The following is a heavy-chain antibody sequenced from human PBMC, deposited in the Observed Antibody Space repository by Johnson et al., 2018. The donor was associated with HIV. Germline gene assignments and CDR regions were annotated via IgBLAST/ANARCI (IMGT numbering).Heavy chain of an antibody. Sequence: VQLVESRGGLVKPGASPRISRAASRFSFTNAWLSSVRHGPGKGLEWVGRINSKGDGGTTDYAAPVNGRFYISRDDSRNTLHMQMNSLKTEDTGVYYCWAQWTVITFGGPSAFDIWGQGTVVTVSS. J-gene: IGHJ3*02. CDR2: INSKGDGGTT. V-gene: IGHV3-15*01. D-gene: IGHD3-16*01. CDR3: WAQWTVITFGGPSAFDI. CDR1: RFSFTNAW.